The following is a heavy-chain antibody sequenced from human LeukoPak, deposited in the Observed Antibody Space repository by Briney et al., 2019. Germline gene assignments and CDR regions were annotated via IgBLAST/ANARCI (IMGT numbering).Heavy chain of an antibody. CDR2: INPKSGAT. V-gene: IGHV1-2*02. D-gene: IGHD1-26*01. CDR3: AREDYSGCYYHLGDF. Sequence: GASVKVSCKASGYTFTGYYIHWLRQAPGQGLEWVGWINPKSGATNYAENFQGRVTMTRDTSVSTAYMELSRLRSDDTAVYFCAREDYSGCYYHLGDFWGQGTLVTVSS. CDR1: GYTFTGYY. J-gene: IGHJ4*02.